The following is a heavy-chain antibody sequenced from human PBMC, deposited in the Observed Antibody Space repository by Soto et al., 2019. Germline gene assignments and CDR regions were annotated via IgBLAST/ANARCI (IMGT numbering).Heavy chain of an antibody. Sequence: SETLSLTCTVSGGSVSSGSNYWSWIRQPPGKGLEWIGYIYYSGSTYYNPSLKSRVTISVDTSKNQFSLKLSSVTAADTAVYYCARAPMSWNYFDYWGQGTLVTVSS. J-gene: IGHJ4*02. V-gene: IGHV4-61*01. CDR1: GGSVSSGSNY. CDR2: IYYSGST. CDR3: ARAPMSWNYFDY. D-gene: IGHD6-13*01.